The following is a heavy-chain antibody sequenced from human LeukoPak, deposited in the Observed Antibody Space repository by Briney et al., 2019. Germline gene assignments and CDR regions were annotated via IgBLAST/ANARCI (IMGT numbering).Heavy chain of an antibody. CDR1: GFTFSSYR. J-gene: IGHJ4*02. CDR2: ISSSSYI. D-gene: IGHD3-22*01. Sequence: SGGSLRLSCAASGFTFSSYRMNWVRQAPGKGLEWVSSISSSSYIYYADSVKGRFTISRDNAKNSLYLQMNSLRAEDTAVYYCARGSDYYYDSSGVDYWGQGTLVTVSS. CDR3: ARGSDYYYDSSGVDY. V-gene: IGHV3-21*01.